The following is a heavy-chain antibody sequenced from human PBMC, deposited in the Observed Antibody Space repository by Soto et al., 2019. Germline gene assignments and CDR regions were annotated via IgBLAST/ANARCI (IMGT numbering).Heavy chain of an antibody. J-gene: IGHJ6*01. CDR1: VFTFSSYA. CDR2: ISGSGGST. V-gene: IGHV3-23*01. Sequence: VGSLRLSCASSVFTFSSYAMSCVRHSPGKGLEGVSAISGSGGSTYYADSVKGRFTISRDNSKNTLYLQMNSLRAEDTAVYYCAKSYMVRGVTGNYYYGMDVWGQGTTVTVSS. CDR3: AKSYMVRGVTGNYYYGMDV. D-gene: IGHD3-10*01.